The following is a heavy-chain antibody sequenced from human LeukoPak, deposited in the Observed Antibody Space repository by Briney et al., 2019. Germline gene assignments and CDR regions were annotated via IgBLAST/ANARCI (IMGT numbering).Heavy chain of an antibody. CDR3: ATATVTTHRWFDP. Sequence: ASVKVSCKASGYTFTSYAMHWVRQAPGQRLEWMGWINAGNGNTKYSQKFQGRVTITRDTSASTAYMELSSLRSEDTAVYYRATATVTTHRWFDPWGQGTLVTVSS. V-gene: IGHV1-3*01. CDR1: GYTFTSYA. D-gene: IGHD4-17*01. J-gene: IGHJ5*02. CDR2: INAGNGNT.